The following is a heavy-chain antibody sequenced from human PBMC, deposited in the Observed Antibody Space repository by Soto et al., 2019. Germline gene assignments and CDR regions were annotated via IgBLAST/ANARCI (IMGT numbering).Heavy chain of an antibody. Sequence: SETLSLTCTVSGDSISSGFYYWTWIRQTPGKGLEWIGYTFHSGATYFNSSLEGRVSISVDTSKNQFFLKLTSVTAADTAVYYCARGGHVGSATSCCHNFWGQGTLVTVSS. CDR1: GDSISSGFYY. D-gene: IGHD2-2*01. CDR2: TFHSGAT. CDR3: ARGGHVGSATSCCHNF. J-gene: IGHJ4*02. V-gene: IGHV4-30-4*01.